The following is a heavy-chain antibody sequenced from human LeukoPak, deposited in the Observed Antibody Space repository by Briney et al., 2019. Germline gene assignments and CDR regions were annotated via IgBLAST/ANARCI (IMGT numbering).Heavy chain of an antibody. D-gene: IGHD1-7*01. J-gene: IGHJ4*02. V-gene: IGHV3-7*01. Sequence: PGGSLRLSCVSSGFTFSSYWMTWVRQVPGKGLEWVANIRQGGNENYYADSVEGRFTISRDNAKNSLFLQMDSLRVEDTAVYYCARVGSSELQRVFDSWGQGTLVTVSS. CDR3: ARVGSSELQRVFDS. CDR1: GFTFSSYW. CDR2: IRQGGNEN.